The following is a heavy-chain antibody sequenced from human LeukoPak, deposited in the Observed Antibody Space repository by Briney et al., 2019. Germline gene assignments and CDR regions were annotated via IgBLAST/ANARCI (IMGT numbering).Heavy chain of an antibody. J-gene: IGHJ6*02. CDR2: VSGSGGST. CDR3: AKSEGPPGYCSGGSCYSTNYYYYGMDV. CDR1: GSTFSSYA. D-gene: IGHD2-15*01. V-gene: IGHV3-23*01. Sequence: PGGSLRLSCAASGSTFSSYAMSWVRQAPGKGLEWVSTVSGSGGSTYYADSVKGRFTISRDNSKNTLYLQMNSLRAEDTAVYYCAKSEGPPGYCSGGSCYSTNYYYYGMDVWGQGTTVTVSS.